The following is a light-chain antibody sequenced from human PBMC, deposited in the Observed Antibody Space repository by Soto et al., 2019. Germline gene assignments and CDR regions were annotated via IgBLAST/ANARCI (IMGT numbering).Light chain of an antibody. CDR1: QGISND. V-gene: IGKV1-27*01. CDR3: QKYNSASTT. CDR2: AAY. Sequence: DIQMTQSPSSLSASVGDRVTITCRASQGISNDLAWFQQKPGKVPKLLIYAAYTLQSGVPSRFSGSGSGTDFTLTISSLQPEDVATYYCQKYNSASTTFGQGTRLQIK. J-gene: IGKJ5*01.